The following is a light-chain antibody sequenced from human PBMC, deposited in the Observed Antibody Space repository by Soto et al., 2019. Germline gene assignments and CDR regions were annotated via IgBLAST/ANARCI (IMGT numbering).Light chain of an antibody. J-gene: IGKJ1*01. Sequence: ETVLTQSPATLSLSPGERDTLSCRASQSVTSSYLAWYQQKPGQAPRLLIYGASSRATGIPDRFSGSGSGTEFTLTISRLELEDFAPYYCQHYGTSLSWMLGQGTKV. CDR2: GAS. V-gene: IGKV3-20*01. CDR1: QSVTSSY. CDR3: QHYGTSLSWM.